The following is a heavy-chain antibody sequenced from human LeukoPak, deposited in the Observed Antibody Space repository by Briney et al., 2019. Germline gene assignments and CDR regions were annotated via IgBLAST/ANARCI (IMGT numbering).Heavy chain of an antibody. CDR2: IYTTGST. CDR1: GGSISSYY. CDR3: ARQIAVAGQAGFDY. Sequence: SETLSLTCTVSGGSISSYYWTWIRQPAGKGLEWIGRIYTTGSTNYNPSLNSRVTMSVDTSKNQFSLKLSSVTAADTAVYYCARQIAVAGQAGFDYWGQGTLVTVSS. J-gene: IGHJ4*02. V-gene: IGHV4-4*07. D-gene: IGHD6-19*01.